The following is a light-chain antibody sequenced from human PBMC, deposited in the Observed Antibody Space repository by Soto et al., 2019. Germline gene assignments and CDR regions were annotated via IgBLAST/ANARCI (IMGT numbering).Light chain of an antibody. CDR3: QQYNSYSPT. CDR2: KAS. J-gene: IGKJ1*01. Sequence: DIQMTQSPSTLSGSVGARVTITCRASQTISSWLAWYQQKPGKAPKLLIYKASTLKSGVPSRFSGSGFGTEFTLTISSLQPDDFATYYCQQYNSYSPTFGQGTKVDI. V-gene: IGKV1-5*03. CDR1: QTISSW.